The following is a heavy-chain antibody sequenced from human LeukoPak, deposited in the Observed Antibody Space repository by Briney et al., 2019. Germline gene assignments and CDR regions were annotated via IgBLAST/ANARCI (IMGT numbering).Heavy chain of an antibody. CDR2: IYSGGST. CDR3: ASDSGEYYYYGMDV. V-gene: IGHV3-53*01. Sequence: GGSLRLSCAASGFTVSGNYMSWVRQAPGKGLEWVSVIYSGGSTYYADSVKGRFTISRDNSKNTLYLQMNSLRAEDTAVYYCASDSGEYYYYGMDVWGQGTTVTVSS. CDR1: GFTVSGNY. D-gene: IGHD3-10*01. J-gene: IGHJ6*02.